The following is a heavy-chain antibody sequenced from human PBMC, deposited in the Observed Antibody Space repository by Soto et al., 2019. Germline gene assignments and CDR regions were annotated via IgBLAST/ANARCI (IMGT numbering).Heavy chain of an antibody. Sequence: ETLSLTCTVSGGYISSGDYWWAWIRQPPGKGLEWIGIASYSGSTNYNPSLKSRVVISIDTSKNQFSLRLNSLTAADTAVYYCARIDPPLMLAWFDPWGQGTLVTVSS. CDR3: ARIDPPLMLAWFDP. CDR2: ASYSGST. J-gene: IGHJ5*02. D-gene: IGHD2-8*01. V-gene: IGHV4-39*07. CDR1: GGYISSGDYW.